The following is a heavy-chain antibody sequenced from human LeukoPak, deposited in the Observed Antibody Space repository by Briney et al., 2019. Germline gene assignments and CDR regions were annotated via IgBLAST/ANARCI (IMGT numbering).Heavy chain of an antibody. V-gene: IGHV1-8*01. CDR1: GYTFTSYD. J-gene: IGHJ6*02. D-gene: IGHD5-24*01. CDR3: ARDRWESYYYGMDV. Sequence: ASVKVSCKASGYTFTSYDINWVRQATGQGLEWMGWMNPNSGNTGYAQKFQGRVTMTRNTSISTAYMELSSLRSEDTAVYYCARDRWESYYYGMDVWGQGTTVTVSS. CDR2: MNPNSGNT.